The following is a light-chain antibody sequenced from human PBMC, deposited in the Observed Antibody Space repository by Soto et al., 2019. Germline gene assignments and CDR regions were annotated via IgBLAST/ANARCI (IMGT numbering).Light chain of an antibody. J-gene: IGKJ1*01. CDR2: DVS. CDR1: QSISSW. Sequence: DIQITQSPSTLSASVGDRVTITCRASQSISSWLAWYQQKPGKVPKLLIYDVSSLESGVPSRFSGSGSGTEFTLTISSLQPDDFATYYCQQYTSSSRTFGQGTKVDIK. V-gene: IGKV1-5*01. CDR3: QQYTSSSRT.